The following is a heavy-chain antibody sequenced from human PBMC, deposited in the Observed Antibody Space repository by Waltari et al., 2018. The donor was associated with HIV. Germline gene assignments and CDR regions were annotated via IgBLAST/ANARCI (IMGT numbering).Heavy chain of an antibody. CDR1: GFTFSSYW. V-gene: IGHV3-74*01. J-gene: IGHJ4*02. CDR3: ARTHDDYGDFHYFDY. CDR2: IESEGSST. D-gene: IGHD4-17*01. Sequence: EVQLVESGGGLVQPGGSLRLSCAASGFTFSSYWMHWVRQAPGKGLDEVPRIESEGSSTSYADSGKGRFTISRDNAKNTLYLQMNSLRAEDTAAYYCARTHDDYGDFHYFDYWGQGTLVTVSS.